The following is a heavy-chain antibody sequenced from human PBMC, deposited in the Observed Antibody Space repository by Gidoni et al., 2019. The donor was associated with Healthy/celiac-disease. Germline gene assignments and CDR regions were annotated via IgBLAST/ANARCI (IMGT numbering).Heavy chain of an antibody. Sequence: QLQLQESGSGLVKPSPTLSLPCAVSGGSISSGGYSWNWIRQPPGKGLEWMGYTYHSGSTYYNPSLKSRVTISVDRSKNQFSLKLSSVTAADTAVYYCARGRIAAAGTFDYWGQGTLVTVSS. V-gene: IGHV4-30-2*01. D-gene: IGHD6-13*01. CDR2: TYHSGST. CDR3: ARGRIAAAGTFDY. J-gene: IGHJ4*02. CDR1: GGSISSGGYS.